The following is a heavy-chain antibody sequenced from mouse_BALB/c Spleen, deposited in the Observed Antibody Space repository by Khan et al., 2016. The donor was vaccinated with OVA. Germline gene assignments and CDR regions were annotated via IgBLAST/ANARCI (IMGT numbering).Heavy chain of an antibody. V-gene: IGHV5-6-5*01. CDR2: ISTGDTT. J-gene: IGHJ3*01. Sequence: EVELVESGGGLVKPGGSLKVSCAASGFTFSNYAMSWVRQTPEKRLEWVASISTGDTTYYPDSVKGRFTISRDNARNILYLQMSSLRSDDTAMYXCAGDYWLVSWGQGILVTVS. CDR3: AGDYWLVS. CDR1: GFTFSNYA. D-gene: IGHD2-13*01.